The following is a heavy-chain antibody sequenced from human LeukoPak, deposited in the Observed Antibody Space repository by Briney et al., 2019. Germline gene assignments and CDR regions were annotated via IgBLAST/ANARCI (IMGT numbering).Heavy chain of an antibody. V-gene: IGHV1-69*13. Sequence: ASVKVSCKASGGTFSSYAISWVRQAPGQGLEWMGGFIPIFGTANYAQKFQGRVTITADESTSTAYMELSSLRSEDTAVYYCATFSPDYYDSSGPIDYWGQGTLVTVSS. CDR3: ATFSPDYYDSSGPIDY. D-gene: IGHD3-22*01. J-gene: IGHJ4*02. CDR2: FIPIFGTA. CDR1: GGTFSSYA.